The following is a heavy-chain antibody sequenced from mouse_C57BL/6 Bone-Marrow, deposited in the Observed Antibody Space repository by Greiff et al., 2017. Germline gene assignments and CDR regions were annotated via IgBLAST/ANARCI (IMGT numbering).Heavy chain of an antibody. V-gene: IGHV1-64*01. D-gene: IGHD1-1*01. CDR3: ASHDYYGSSYGFAY. CDR2: IHPNSGST. J-gene: IGHJ3*01. CDR1: GYTFTSYW. Sequence: QVQLQQPGAELVKPGASVKLSCKASGYTFTSYWMHWVKQRPGQGLEWIGMIHPNSGSTNYNEKFKSKATLTVDKSSSTAYMQLSSLTSEDSAVYYCASHDYYGSSYGFAYWGQGTLVTVSA.